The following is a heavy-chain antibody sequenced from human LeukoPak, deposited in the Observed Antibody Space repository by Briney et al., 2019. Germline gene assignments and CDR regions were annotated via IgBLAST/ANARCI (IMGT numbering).Heavy chain of an antibody. D-gene: IGHD4-17*01. J-gene: IGHJ4*02. V-gene: IGHV3-21*01. CDR2: ISTSSTYI. CDR1: IFTFSNYN. Sequence: GGSLRLSCAASIFTFSNYNMNWVRQAPGKGLEWVSSISTSSTYIYYADSVKGRFTISRDNAKNSLYLQMNSLRAEDTAVYFCAREGLYGDYCLDFWGQGTLVTVSS. CDR3: AREGLYGDYCLDF.